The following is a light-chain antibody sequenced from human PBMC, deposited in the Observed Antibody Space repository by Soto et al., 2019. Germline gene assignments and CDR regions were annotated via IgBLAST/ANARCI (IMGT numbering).Light chain of an antibody. J-gene: IGKJ4*01. Sequence: EIVLTQHPGTLSLSPGDRATISCRASQSVSSSYLAWYQQKPRQAPRILIYGASSSATGIHDKFSGSGSGTYFSLTISILEPEDFAVYYCQQYGSSPPLTFGGGTKVEIK. V-gene: IGKV3-20*01. CDR3: QQYGSSPPLT. CDR1: QSVSSSY. CDR2: GAS.